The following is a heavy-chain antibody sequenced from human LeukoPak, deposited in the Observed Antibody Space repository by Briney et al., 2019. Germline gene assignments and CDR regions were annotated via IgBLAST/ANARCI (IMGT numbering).Heavy chain of an antibody. CDR1: GYIFAHNG. CDR3: ARDWVVESSGSEGFDY. J-gene: IGHJ4*02. D-gene: IGHD1-26*01. CDR2: INGGNGNT. Sequence: GASVKVSCKPSGYIFAHNGISWVRQAPGQSLEWMGWINGGNGNTKYSEKLQGRVTMTTDTSTSTAYMELRSLRSDDTAVYYCARDWVVESSGSEGFDYWGQGTLVTVSS. V-gene: IGHV1-18*01.